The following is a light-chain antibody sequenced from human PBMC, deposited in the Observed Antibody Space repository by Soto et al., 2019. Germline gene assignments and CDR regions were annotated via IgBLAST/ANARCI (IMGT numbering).Light chain of an antibody. J-gene: IGKJ4*01. V-gene: IGKV1-27*01. CDR2: ATS. Sequence: DVQMTQSPSSLSAFVGDRVTITCRASQGIAPYLAWFQQKPGKVPKLLIYATSTFQSGDPSRFSGSGSGTDFTLTISSLQPEDVATYYDQKYNSAPLTFGGGTKVEIK. CDR1: QGIAPY. CDR3: QKYNSAPLT.